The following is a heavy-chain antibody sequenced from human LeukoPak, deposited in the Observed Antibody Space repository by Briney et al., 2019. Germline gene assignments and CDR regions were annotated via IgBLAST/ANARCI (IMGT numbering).Heavy chain of an antibody. Sequence: GGSLRLSCAASGFTFSSYEMNWVRQAPGKGLEWVSYISSSGSTIYYADSVKGRFTISRDNAKNSLYLQINSLRAEDTAVYYCARRQLGPRLWDAFDVWGQGTVVTVSS. D-gene: IGHD7-27*01. V-gene: IGHV3-48*03. CDR2: ISSSGSTI. J-gene: IGHJ3*01. CDR1: GFTFSSYE. CDR3: ARRQLGPRLWDAFDV.